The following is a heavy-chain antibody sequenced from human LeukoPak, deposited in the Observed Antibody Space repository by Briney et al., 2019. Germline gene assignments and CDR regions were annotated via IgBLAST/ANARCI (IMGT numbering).Heavy chain of an antibody. CDR3: ARGSRVSGAFDI. Sequence: SQTLSLTCAVSGGSISSGGYSWSWIRQPPGKGLEWIGYIYHSGSTYYNPSLKSRVTISVDRSKDQFSLKLSSVTAADTAVYYCARGSRVSGAFDIWGQGTMVTVSS. J-gene: IGHJ3*02. CDR1: GGSISSGGYS. CDR2: IYHSGST. V-gene: IGHV4-30-2*01. D-gene: IGHD6-13*01.